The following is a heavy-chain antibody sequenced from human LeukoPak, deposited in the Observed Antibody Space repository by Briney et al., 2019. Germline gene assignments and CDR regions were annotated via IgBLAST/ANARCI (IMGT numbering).Heavy chain of an antibody. V-gene: IGHV3-21*01. D-gene: IGHD6-6*01. CDR1: GFTFSSYS. Sequence: GGSLRLSCAASGFTFSSYSMNWVRQAPGKGLEWVSSISSSSSYIYYADSVKGRFTISRGNAKNSLYLQMNSLRAEDTAVYYCARDPGAYGRSPIDSWGQGTLVTVSS. CDR2: ISSSSSYI. CDR3: ARDPGAYGRSPIDS. J-gene: IGHJ4*02.